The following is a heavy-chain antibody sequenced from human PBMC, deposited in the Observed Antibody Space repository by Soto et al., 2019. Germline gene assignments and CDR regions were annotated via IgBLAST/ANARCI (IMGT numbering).Heavy chain of an antibody. J-gene: IGHJ4*02. Sequence: SETLSLTCAVSGGSISSTNWWIWVRQPPGKGLEWIGEVYHSGGTNYNPSLKSRVTISVDKSKNQFSLSVTSVTAADAAVYYCARDKITGLFDYWGQGTLVTVS. D-gene: IGHD2-8*02. CDR1: GGSISSTNW. V-gene: IGHV4-4*02. CDR2: VYHSGGT. CDR3: ARDKITGLFDY.